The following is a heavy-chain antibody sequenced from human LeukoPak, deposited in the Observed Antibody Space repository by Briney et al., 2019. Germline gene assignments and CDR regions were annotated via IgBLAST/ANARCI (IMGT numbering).Heavy chain of an antibody. CDR2: ISGSGGST. CDR1: GFTFSSYA. V-gene: IGHV3-23*01. Sequence: AGGSLRLSCAASGFTFSSYAMSWVRKAPGKGLEWVSAISGSGGSTYYADSVKGRFTISRDNSKNTLYLQMNSLRAEDTAVYYCAKADSQGYVGVVDYWGQGTLVTVSS. D-gene: IGHD5-12*01. CDR3: AKADSQGYVGVVDY. J-gene: IGHJ4*02.